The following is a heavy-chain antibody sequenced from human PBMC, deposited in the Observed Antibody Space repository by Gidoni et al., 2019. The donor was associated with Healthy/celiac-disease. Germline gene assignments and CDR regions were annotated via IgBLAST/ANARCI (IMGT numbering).Heavy chain of an antibody. CDR1: GFTFSSYS. D-gene: IGHD5-12*01. CDR2: ISSSSSYI. Sequence: EVQLVESGGGLVKPGGSLRLSCAASGFTFSSYSMNWVRQAPGKGLEWVSSISSSSSYIYYADSVKGRFTISRDNAKNSLYLQMNSLRAEDTAVYYCAREAEMATILSYFDYWGQGTLVTVSS. CDR3: AREAEMATILSYFDY. V-gene: IGHV3-21*01. J-gene: IGHJ4*02.